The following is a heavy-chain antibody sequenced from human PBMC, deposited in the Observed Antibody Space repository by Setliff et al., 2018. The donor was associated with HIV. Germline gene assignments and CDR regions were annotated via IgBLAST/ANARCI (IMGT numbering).Heavy chain of an antibody. CDR3: AKMHTAMDPDTFDI. Sequence: AGSLRLSCAVSGFTFISYGMYWVRQAPGKGLEWVAFIRYDGSYRYYVDSVKGRFTISRDNSKNTMFLQMNSLRVADTAIYYCAKMHTAMDPDTFDIWGQGTMVTVSS. CDR1: GFTFISYG. J-gene: IGHJ3*02. V-gene: IGHV3-30*02. D-gene: IGHD5-18*01. CDR2: IRYDGSYR.